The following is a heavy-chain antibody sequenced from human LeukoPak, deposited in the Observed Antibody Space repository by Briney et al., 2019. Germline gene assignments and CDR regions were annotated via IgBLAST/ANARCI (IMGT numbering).Heavy chain of an antibody. Sequence: GESLKISCKGSGYSFTSYWIGWVRPMPGKGLEWMGIIYPGDSDTRYSPSFQGQVTISADKSISTAHLQWSSLKASDTAMYYCARHSLSGDYYFEYWGQGTLVTVSS. V-gene: IGHV5-51*01. J-gene: IGHJ4*02. CDR1: GYSFTSYW. CDR3: ARHSLSGDYYFEY. D-gene: IGHD4-17*01. CDR2: IYPGDSDT.